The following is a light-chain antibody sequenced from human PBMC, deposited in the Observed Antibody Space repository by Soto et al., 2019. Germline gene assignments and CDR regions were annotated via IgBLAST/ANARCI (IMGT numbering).Light chain of an antibody. Sequence: QSALTQPPSVSGSPGQSVTISCTGTSSDVGRYNRVSWYQQPPGTAPKLMIYEVNDRPLGVPDRFSGSKSGNTASLTISGLQAEDEADYYCSSYTSSSTLLFGGGTKLTVL. J-gene: IGLJ2*01. V-gene: IGLV2-18*02. CDR1: SSDVGRYNR. CDR2: EVN. CDR3: SSYTSSSTLL.